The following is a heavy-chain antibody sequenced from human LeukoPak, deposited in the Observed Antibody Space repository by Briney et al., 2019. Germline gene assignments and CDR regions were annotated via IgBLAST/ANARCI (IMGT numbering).Heavy chain of an antibody. CDR3: ARDHNYFGSDRYYDAFDI. J-gene: IGHJ3*02. D-gene: IGHD2-21*02. CDR1: GFTFSSYA. V-gene: IGHV3-7*01. Sequence: GSLRLSCAASGFTFSSYAMHWVRQAPGKGLEWVANIRGDGSRLYYVDSVKGRFTISRDNAKNSLYLQMSNLRAEDTSVYYCARDHNYFGSDRYYDAFDIWGQGTMVTVSS. CDR2: IRGDGSRL.